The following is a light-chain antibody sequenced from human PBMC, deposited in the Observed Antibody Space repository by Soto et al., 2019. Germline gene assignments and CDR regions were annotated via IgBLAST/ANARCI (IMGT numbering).Light chain of an antibody. V-gene: IGLV2-14*03. J-gene: IGLJ1*01. CDR2: DVS. Sequence: SALTQPASVSGSPGQSITISCTGTSSDVGGYNYVSWYQQHPGKAPKLMIYDVSNRPSGVSNRFSGFKSGNTASLTISGLHAEDEADYYCSSYTTSSTYVFGTGTKLTVL. CDR1: SSDVGGYNY. CDR3: SSYTTSSTYV.